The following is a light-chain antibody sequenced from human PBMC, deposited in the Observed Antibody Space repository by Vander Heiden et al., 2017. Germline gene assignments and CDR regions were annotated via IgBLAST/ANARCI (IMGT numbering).Light chain of an antibody. V-gene: IGKV1-9*01. CDR3: QQLDSYPRLT. CDR2: AAS. CDR1: QGISSY. J-gene: IGKJ4*01. Sequence: DIQLTQSPSFLSASVGDRVTITCRASQGISSYLAWYQQKPGKAPNLLIYAASTLQSGVPSRFSGGGSGTEFTLTISSLQPEDFATYYCQQLDSYPRLTFGGGTKVEIK.